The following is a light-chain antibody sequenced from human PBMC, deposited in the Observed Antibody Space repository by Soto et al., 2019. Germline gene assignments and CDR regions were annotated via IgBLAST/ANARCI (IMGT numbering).Light chain of an antibody. CDR2: EVS. J-gene: IGLJ1*01. CDR1: SSDVGDYNY. CDR3: SSYTTSTLFV. Sequence: QPVLTQPASVSGSPGQSITISCTGTSSDVGDYNYVSWYQQHPGKAPKLVIFEVSTRPSGVSNRFSGSKSGNTASLTISGLQAEDEADYYCSSYTTSTLFVFGTGTKLTVL. V-gene: IGLV2-14*01.